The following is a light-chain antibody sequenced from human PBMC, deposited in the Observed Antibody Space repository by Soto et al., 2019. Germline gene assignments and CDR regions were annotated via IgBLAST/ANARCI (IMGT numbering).Light chain of an antibody. CDR3: QQHGSSPLVL. V-gene: IGKV3-20*01. CDR1: QSVSSSY. CDR2: GAS. J-gene: IGKJ3*01. Sequence: EIVLTQSPGTLSLSPGERATLSCRASQSVSSSYLAWYQQKPGQAPRLLIYGASSRAAGIPDRFSGSGSGTDFTLTISRLEPEDFAVYYCQQHGSSPLVLFGPGTKVDIK.